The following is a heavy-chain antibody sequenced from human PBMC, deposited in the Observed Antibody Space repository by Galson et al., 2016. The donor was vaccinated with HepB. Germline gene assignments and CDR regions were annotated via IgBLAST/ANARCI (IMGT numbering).Heavy chain of an antibody. CDR3: ARMKVDWLSHPFDY. CDR1: GYSFTSYG. CDR2: ISAYNGDT. D-gene: IGHD3-9*01. J-gene: IGHJ4*02. V-gene: IGHV1-18*04. Sequence: SVKVSCKASGYSFTSYGINWVRQAPGQGLEWMGWISAYNGDTKSAQKFQGRVTMTTGTSTSTAYMELRSLRSDDTAVYHCARMKVDWLSHPFDYWGQGTLVTVSS.